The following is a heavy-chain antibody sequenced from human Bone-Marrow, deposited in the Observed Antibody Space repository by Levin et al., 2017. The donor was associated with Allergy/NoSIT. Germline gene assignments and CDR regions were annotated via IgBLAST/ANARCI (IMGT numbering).Heavy chain of an antibody. CDR3: VRGSVAATPYFYDH. CDR2: LRNKANSYTT. V-gene: IGHV3-72*01. CDR1: GFTFSDHY. Sequence: GESLKISCAASGFTFSDHYMDWVRQAPGMGLEWVGRLRNKANSYTTEYAASVKGRFTISRDDLKNTLYLQTNSLKTDDTAVYYCVRGSVAATPYFYDHWGQGTLVSVSS. J-gene: IGHJ4*02. D-gene: IGHD6-19*01.